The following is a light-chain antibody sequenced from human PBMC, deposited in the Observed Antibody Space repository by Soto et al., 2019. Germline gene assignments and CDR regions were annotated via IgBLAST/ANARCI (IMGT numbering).Light chain of an antibody. CDR2: AAS. V-gene: IGKV1-17*01. CDR1: QGISAF. J-gene: IGKJ3*01. CDR3: LQHNTFPFT. Sequence: DIQMTQSPSSLSASVGDRVTITCRASQGISAFLAWFQQKPGQAPKRLIHAASSLESGVPSRFSGSGSGTEFFLTISSLQPEDSATYYVLQHNTFPFTFGPGTKVEIK.